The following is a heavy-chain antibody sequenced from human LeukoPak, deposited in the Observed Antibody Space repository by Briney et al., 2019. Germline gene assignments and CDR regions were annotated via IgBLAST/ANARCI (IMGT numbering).Heavy chain of an antibody. CDR3: ATVTGWYPLDY. Sequence: GGSLRLSCAASGFTFSIYSMSLVRQAPGKGLEWVSKISGNGANTYYADSVKGRFTISRDNSKNTMYLQMNSLRAEDTAVYYCATVTGWYPLDYWGQGNLVTVSS. D-gene: IGHD6-19*01. V-gene: IGHV3-23*01. CDR1: GFTFSIYS. J-gene: IGHJ4*02. CDR2: ISGNGANT.